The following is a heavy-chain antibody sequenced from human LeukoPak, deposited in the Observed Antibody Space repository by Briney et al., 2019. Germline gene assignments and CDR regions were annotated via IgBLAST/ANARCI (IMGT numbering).Heavy chain of an antibody. V-gene: IGHV4-34*01. J-gene: IGHJ5*02. CDR2: INHSGST. Sequence: SETLSLTCAVYGGSFSGYYWSWIRQPPGKGLEWIGEINHSGSTNYNPSLKSRVTISVDTSKNQFSLKLSSVTAADTAVYYCARVPMVRGVRTSTGNWFDPWSQGTLVTVSS. D-gene: IGHD3-10*01. CDR3: ARVPMVRGVRTSTGNWFDP. CDR1: GGSFSGYY.